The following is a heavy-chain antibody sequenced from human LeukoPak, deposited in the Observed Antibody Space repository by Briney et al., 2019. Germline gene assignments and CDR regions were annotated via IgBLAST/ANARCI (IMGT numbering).Heavy chain of an antibody. CDR2: ISSSGSTI. J-gene: IGHJ4*02. D-gene: IGHD6-6*01. CDR1: GFTFSSYE. CDR3: AREIIGSSSLPDY. Sequence: PGGSLRLSCAASGFTFSSYEMNWVRQAPGKGLEWVSYISSSGSTIYYADSVKGRFTISRDNAKNSLYLQMNSLRPEDTAVYYCAREIIGSSSLPDYWGQGTLVTVSS. V-gene: IGHV3-48*03.